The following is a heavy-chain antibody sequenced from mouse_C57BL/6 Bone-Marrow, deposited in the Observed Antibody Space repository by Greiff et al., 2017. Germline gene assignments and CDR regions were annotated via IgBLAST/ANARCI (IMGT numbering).Heavy chain of an antibody. J-gene: IGHJ4*01. CDR2: ISSGGSYT. Sequence: EVKLVESGGDLVKPGGSLKLSCAASGFTFSSYGMSWVRQTPDKRLEWVTTISSGGSYTYYPDSVKGRFTISRDNAKNTLYLQMSSLKSEDTAMYYCARHENHYYAMDYWGQGTSVTVSS. V-gene: IGHV5-6*01. CDR1: GFTFSSYG. CDR3: ARHENHYYAMDY.